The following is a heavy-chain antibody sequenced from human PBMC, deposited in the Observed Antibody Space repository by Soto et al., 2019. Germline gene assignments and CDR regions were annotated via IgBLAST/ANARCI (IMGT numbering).Heavy chain of an antibody. CDR2: IDPIDSYT. D-gene: IGHD1-1*01. CDR1: GNSFTSTW. J-gene: IGHJ4*02. V-gene: IGHV5-10-1*01. CDR3: ARRSCAGTSCFFDY. Sequence: EVQLVQSGAEVKKTGESLRISCQGSGNSFTSTWISWVRQTPGKGLEWMGRIDPIDSYTYYSPSFKGHVTITVDKSTTTAYLHWSSLKASDTAMYYCARRSCAGTSCFFDYWGQGTLVAVSA.